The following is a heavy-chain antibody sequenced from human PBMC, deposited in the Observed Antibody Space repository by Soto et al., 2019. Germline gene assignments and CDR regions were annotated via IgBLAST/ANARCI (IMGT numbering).Heavy chain of an antibody. Sequence: PGGSLRLSCAASGFTFDDYTMHWVRQAPGKGLEWVSLISWDGGSTYYADSVKGRFTISRDNSKNFLYLQMNSLRTEDTALYYCAKDMKSPRVFSGPLDYWGQGTLVTVSS. V-gene: IGHV3-43*01. CDR1: GFTFDDYT. CDR3: AKDMKSPRVFSGPLDY. CDR2: ISWDGGST. J-gene: IGHJ4*02. D-gene: IGHD2-15*01.